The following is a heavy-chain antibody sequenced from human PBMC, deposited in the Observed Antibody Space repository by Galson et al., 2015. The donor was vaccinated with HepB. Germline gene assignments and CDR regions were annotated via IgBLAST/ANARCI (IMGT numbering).Heavy chain of an antibody. Sequence: SLRLSCAASGFTFSSYTMNWVRQAPGKGLEWVSSISGSSSYIYYADSVKGRFTLSRDNAKNSLFLQMNSLRAEDKAVYYCAGAGGWYDPGDYFDYWGQGTLVTVSS. CDR3: AGAGGWYDPGDYFDY. CDR1: GFTFSSYT. CDR2: ISGSSSYI. J-gene: IGHJ4*02. D-gene: IGHD1-1*01. V-gene: IGHV3-21*01.